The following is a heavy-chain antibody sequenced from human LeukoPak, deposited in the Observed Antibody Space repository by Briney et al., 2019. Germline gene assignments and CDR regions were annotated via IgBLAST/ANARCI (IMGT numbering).Heavy chain of an antibody. D-gene: IGHD5-18*01. J-gene: IGHJ4*02. CDR1: GYTFTGYY. V-gene: IGHV1-2*02. Sequence: ASVKVSCKASGYTFTGYYMHWVRQAPGQGLEWMGCINPNSGGTNYAQKFQGRVTMTRDTSISTAYMELSRLRSDDTAVYYGAHGVGSYGLIDYWGQGTLVTVSS. CDR2: INPNSGGT. CDR3: AHGVGSYGLIDY.